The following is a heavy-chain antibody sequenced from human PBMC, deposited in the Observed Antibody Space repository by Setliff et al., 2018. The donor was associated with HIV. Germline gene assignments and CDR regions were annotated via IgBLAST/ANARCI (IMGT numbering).Heavy chain of an antibody. CDR1: GFTFSDPA. J-gene: IGHJ4*02. V-gene: IGHV3-23*01. D-gene: IGHD2-2*01. Sequence: GGSLRLSFAASGFTFSDPAMSWVRQAPGKGLEWVSAISSSGDKTYYADSVKGRFAISRDNAKNMLYLQMSSLRAEDTALYYCAKDWRRPFVVLPWGQGIQVTVSS. CDR2: ISSSGDKT. CDR3: AKDWRRPFVVLP.